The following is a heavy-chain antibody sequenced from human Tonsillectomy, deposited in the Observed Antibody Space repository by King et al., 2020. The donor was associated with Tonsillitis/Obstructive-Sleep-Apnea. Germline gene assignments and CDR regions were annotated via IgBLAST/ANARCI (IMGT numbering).Heavy chain of an antibody. J-gene: IGHJ5*02. CDR1: GGSISSSSYY. D-gene: IGHD3-10*01. V-gene: IGHV4-39*01. Sequence: QLQESGPGLVKPSETLSLTCTVSGGSISSSSYYWGWIRQPPGKGLEWIGSIYYSGSTYYNPSLKSRVTISVDTSKNQFSLKLGSVTAADTAVYYCARNAPSPGFGEIGYENSNWFDPWGQGTLVTVSS. CDR2: IYYSGST. CDR3: ARNAPSPGFGEIGYENSNWFDP.